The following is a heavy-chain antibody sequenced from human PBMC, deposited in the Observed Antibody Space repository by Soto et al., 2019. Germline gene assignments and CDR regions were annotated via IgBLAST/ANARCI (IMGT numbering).Heavy chain of an antibody. V-gene: IGHV1-18*01. J-gene: IGHJ4*02. D-gene: IGHD2-21*01. CDR1: TDTFSTYG. CDR3: TLHISRVPYYFDH. CDR2: ISGYNGDT. Sequence: ASVKVSCKAYTDTFSTYGVSWVRQAPGQGLEWMGWISGYNGDTNYAQGLQDRVTMTTDTSTSTAHMELRSLRSDDTAVYYCTLHISRVPYYFDHWGQGTLVTVSS.